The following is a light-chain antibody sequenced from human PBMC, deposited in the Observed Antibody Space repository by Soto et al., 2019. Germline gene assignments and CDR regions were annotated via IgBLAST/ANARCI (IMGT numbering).Light chain of an antibody. CDR2: GAF. CDR1: QSVSSN. J-gene: IGKJ1*01. Sequence: EIVMTQSPANLSVSPGERATLSCRASQSVSSNLAWYQQKPGQVPRLLIYGAFTRATGIPDRFSGSGSGTEFTLTISGLQSEDFAVYYDQQYDRWPWTFGQGTKVEIK. CDR3: QQYDRWPWT. V-gene: IGKV3-15*01.